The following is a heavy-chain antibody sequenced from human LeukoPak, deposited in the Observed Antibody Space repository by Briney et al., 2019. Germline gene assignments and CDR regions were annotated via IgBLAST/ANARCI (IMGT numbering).Heavy chain of an antibody. V-gene: IGHV3-30*02. CDR3: AKGKGSGSYYYYFDY. CDR1: GFTFSSYG. CDR2: IRYDGSNK. J-gene: IGHJ4*02. Sequence: PGGSLRLSCAASGFTFSSYGMHWVRQAPGKGLEWVAFIRYDGSNKYYADSVKGRFTISRDNSKNTLYLQMNSLRAEDTAVYYCAKGKGSGSYYYYFDYWGQGTLVTVSS. D-gene: IGHD3-10*01.